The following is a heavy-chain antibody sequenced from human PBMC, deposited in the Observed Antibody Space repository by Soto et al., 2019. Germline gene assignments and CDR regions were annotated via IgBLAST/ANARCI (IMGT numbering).Heavy chain of an antibody. D-gene: IGHD2-21*02. V-gene: IGHV1-2*02. CDR2: IDLDIGDT. Sequence: QVQMVQSGAEVKKPGSSVKVSCKASGHTFTGHHMHWVRQAPGQGLEWMGLIDLDIGDTKYAQQFQGRVTSTSDTYITTAYMELRGLRSDDTAVYYCALEPTGTAGFDYWGQGTLVTVSS. J-gene: IGHJ4*02. CDR1: GHTFTGHH. CDR3: ALEPTGTAGFDY.